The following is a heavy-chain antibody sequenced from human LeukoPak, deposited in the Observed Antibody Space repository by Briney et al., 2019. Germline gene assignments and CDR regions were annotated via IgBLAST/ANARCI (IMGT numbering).Heavy chain of an antibody. V-gene: IGHV1-2*02. CDR3: ARDYNSANPNFDY. D-gene: IGHD2/OR15-2a*01. CDR2: IDPNSGGT. CDR1: GYTFTGYY. Sequence: GASVKVSCKASGYTFTGYYMHWVRQAPGQGLEWMGWIDPNSGGTNYAQKFQDRVTMTRDTSISTAYMELSRLRSDDTAIYYCARDYNSANPNFDYWGQGTLITVSS. J-gene: IGHJ4*02.